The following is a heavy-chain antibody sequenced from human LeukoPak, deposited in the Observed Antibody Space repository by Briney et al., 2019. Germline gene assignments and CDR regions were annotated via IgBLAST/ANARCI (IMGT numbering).Heavy chain of an antibody. Sequence: GRSLRLSCAASGFTVSSNYMSWVRQAPGKGLEWVSVIYSGGSTYYADSVKGRFTISRDNSKNTLYLQMNSLRAEDTAVYYCARAGGPITMVRGVIPYFDYWGQGTLVTVSS. CDR3: ARAGGPITMVRGVIPYFDY. CDR1: GFTVSSNY. D-gene: IGHD3-10*01. J-gene: IGHJ4*02. V-gene: IGHV3-53*01. CDR2: IYSGGST.